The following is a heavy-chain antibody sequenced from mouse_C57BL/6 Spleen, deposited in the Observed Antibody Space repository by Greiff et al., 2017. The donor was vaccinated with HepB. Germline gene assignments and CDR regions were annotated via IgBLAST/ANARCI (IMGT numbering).Heavy chain of an antibody. V-gene: IGHV5-17*01. CDR2: ISSGSSTI. Sequence: EVQLQESGGGLVKPGGSLKLSCAASGFTFSDYGMHWVRQAPEKGLEWVAYISSGSSTIYYADTVTGRFTLSRDNAKNTLFLQMTSLRSEDTAMYYCARKANCGYDGWFAYWGQGTLVTVSA. CDR1: GFTFSDYG. D-gene: IGHD2-2*01. J-gene: IGHJ3*01. CDR3: ARKANCGYDGWFAY.